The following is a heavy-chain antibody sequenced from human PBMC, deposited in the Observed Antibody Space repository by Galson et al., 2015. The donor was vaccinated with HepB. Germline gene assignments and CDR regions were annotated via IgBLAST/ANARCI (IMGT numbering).Heavy chain of an antibody. V-gene: IGHV4-61*01. CDR2: ISDIGST. J-gene: IGHJ4*02. Sequence: ETLSLTCTVSGGSVSSGSYYWSWIRQPPGKGLEWIGYISDIGSTYYNPSLTSRVTISLDTSKNQFSLKLSSVTAADTAVYYCARGDYDFWSGYFKGNFDYWGQGTLVTVSS. CDR3: ARGDYDFWSGYFKGNFDY. CDR1: GGSVSSGSYY. D-gene: IGHD3-3*01.